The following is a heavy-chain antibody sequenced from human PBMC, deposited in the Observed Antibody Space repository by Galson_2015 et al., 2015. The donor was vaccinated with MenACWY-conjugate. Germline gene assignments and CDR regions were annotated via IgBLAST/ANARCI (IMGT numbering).Heavy chain of an antibody. V-gene: IGHV3-30*03. J-gene: IGHJ3*01. CDR1: RFTFSTYG. CDR2: ISYHGVNE. D-gene: IGHD2-8*02. Sequence: SLRLSCAASRFTFSTYGMHWVRQAPGLGLEWVATISYHGVNEYCADSVKGRFTISRDNSKKTTYLQMSSLRAEDTAVYFCARAADGAMVLPVDVFDLWGQGTMVTVSS. CDR3: ARAADGAMVLPVDVFDL.